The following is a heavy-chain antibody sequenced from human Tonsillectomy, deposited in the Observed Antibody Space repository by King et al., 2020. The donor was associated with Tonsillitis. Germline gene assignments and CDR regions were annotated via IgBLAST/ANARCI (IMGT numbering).Heavy chain of an antibody. CDR1: GFTFSRYA. V-gene: IGHV3-30*04. D-gene: IGHD6-19*01. J-gene: IGHJ3*01. CDR3: ARPRGVSVDGTHEALDV. CDR2: ISYDGSGK. Sequence: QLVQSGGGVVQPGRSLRLSCAASGFTFSRYAMHWVRQAPGKGLDWVAVISYDGSGKYYADSVKGRFTISRDNSKNTLFLQVISLRAEDTAVYFCARPRGVSVDGTHEALDVWGQGTMVTV.